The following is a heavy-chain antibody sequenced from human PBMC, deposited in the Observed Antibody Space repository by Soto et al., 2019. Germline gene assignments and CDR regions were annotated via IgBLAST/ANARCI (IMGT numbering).Heavy chain of an antibody. CDR1: GFTFSNAW. CDR2: IKSKTDGGTT. J-gene: IGHJ6*02. CDR3: TPVFIAAAGMWYYYGMDV. D-gene: IGHD6-13*01. V-gene: IGHV3-15*07. Sequence: GGSLRLSCAASGFTFSNAWMNWVRQAQGKGMEWVGGIKSKTDGGTTEYAGTVKGRFTISRDYSKNTLYLQMNSLKTEDTAVYYCTPVFIAAAGMWYYYGMDVWGQGTTVTVSS.